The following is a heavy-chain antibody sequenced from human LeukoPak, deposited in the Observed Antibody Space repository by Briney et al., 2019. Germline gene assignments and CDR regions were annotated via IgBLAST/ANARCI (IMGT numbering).Heavy chain of an antibody. CDR2: ISYDGSNK. Sequence: GGSLRLSCAASGFTFSSYAMHWVRQAPGKGLEWVAVISYDGSNKYYADSVKGRFTISRDNSKNMMYLKMNSLRAEDTAVYYCARGPLQLGYCSSTSCYLHIDYWGQGTLVTVSS. CDR1: GFTFSSYA. J-gene: IGHJ4*02. V-gene: IGHV3-30-3*01. CDR3: ARGPLQLGYCSSTSCYLHIDY. D-gene: IGHD2-2*01.